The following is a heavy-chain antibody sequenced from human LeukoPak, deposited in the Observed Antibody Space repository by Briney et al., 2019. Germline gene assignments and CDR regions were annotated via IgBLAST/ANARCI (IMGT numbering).Heavy chain of an antibody. V-gene: IGHV4-30-2*01. D-gene: IGHD6-13*01. Sequence: PSETLSLTCTVSGGSISSGGFYWSWIRQPPGKGLEWIGYIHHSGDTYQNPSLKSRVTVSSDRSKNEFYLKVSSVTAADTAVYYCARRIAADPQLDYWGQGTLVTVSS. CDR1: GGSISSGGFY. CDR3: ARRIAADPQLDY. CDR2: IHHSGDT. J-gene: IGHJ4*02.